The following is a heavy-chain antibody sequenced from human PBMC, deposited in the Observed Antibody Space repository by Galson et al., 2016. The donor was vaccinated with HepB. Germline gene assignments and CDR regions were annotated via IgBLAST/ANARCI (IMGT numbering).Heavy chain of an antibody. J-gene: IGHJ6*02. CDR3: ARAWSSVYVNQHYYYGMDV. CDR1: GGTFSSYA. Sequence: SVKVSCKASGGTFSSYAISWVRQAPGQGLEWMGGIIPIFGTANYAQRFRGRVTITADESTSTAYMELSSLRSEDTAVYYCARAWSSVYVNQHYYYGMDVWGQGTTVTVSS. V-gene: IGHV1-69*13. CDR2: IIPIFGTA. D-gene: IGHD6-25*01.